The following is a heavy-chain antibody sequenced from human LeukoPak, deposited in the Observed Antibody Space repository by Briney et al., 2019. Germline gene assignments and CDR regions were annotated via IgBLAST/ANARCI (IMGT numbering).Heavy chain of an antibody. D-gene: IGHD6-13*01. CDR2: IYTSGST. CDR3: ARGAGYSSSWYGGDY. J-gene: IGHJ4*02. CDR1: GGSISSGSYY. Sequence: PSETLSLTCTVSGGSISSGSYYWSWIRQPAGTGLEWIGRIYTSGSTNYNPSLKSRVTISVDASKNQFSLKLSSVTAADTAVYYCARGAGYSSSWYGGDYWGQGTLVTVSS. V-gene: IGHV4-61*02.